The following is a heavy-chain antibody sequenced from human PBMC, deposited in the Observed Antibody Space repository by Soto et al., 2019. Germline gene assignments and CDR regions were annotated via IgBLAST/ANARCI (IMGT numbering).Heavy chain of an antibody. CDR1: GYTFSNFG. CDR2: INPDNGDT. CDR3: ARCVRVSACRDSAMDV. J-gene: IGHJ6*03. Sequence: QVQLVQSGAEVKKPGASLKVSCKASGYTFSNFGVSWVRQAPGQGLEWIGWINPDNGDTNYGQKFQGRATMTTDTFTNTAYREVRGLRSDDTAVYYCARCVRVSACRDSAMDVWGEGTTVTVSS. V-gene: IGHV1-18*01. D-gene: IGHD6-6*01.